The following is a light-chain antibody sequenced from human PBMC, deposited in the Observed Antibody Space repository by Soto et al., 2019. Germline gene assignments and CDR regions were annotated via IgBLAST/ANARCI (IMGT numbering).Light chain of an antibody. V-gene: IGLV2-14*01. Sequence: QSALTQPTSVSGSPGQSITISSTGTSSDVGGRDHVSWYQQHPGKAPKLMIYDVSNRPSGVSNRFSGSKSGNTASLTISGLQAEDEADYYCCSYTTSTTGVFGTGTKLTVL. CDR3: CSYTTSTTGV. CDR1: SSDVGGRDH. CDR2: DVS. J-gene: IGLJ1*01.